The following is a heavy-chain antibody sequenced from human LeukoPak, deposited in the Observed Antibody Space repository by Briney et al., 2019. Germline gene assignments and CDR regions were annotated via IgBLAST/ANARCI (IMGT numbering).Heavy chain of an antibody. Sequence: PSETLSLTCAVYGGSFSGYYWSWIRQPPGKGLEWIGEINHSGSTNYNPSLKSRVTISVDTSKNQFSLKLSSVTAADTAVYYCARGSRGYDSSGYYFDYWGQGTLVTVSS. J-gene: IGHJ4*02. CDR1: GGSFSGYY. V-gene: IGHV4-34*01. D-gene: IGHD3-22*01. CDR2: INHSGST. CDR3: ARGSRGYDSSGYYFDY.